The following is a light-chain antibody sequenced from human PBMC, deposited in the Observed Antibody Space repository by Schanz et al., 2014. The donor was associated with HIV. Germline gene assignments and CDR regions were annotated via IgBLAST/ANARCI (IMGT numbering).Light chain of an antibody. CDR1: SSDVGGYNY. J-gene: IGLJ1*01. CDR2: EVT. V-gene: IGLV2-8*01. CDR3: ISYAGSNIVV. Sequence: QSALTQPPSASGSPGQSVTISCTGTSSDVGGYNYVSWYQQHPGKAPKLMIYEVTKRPSGVPDRFSGSKSGNTASLTVSGLQAEDEADYYCISYAGSNIVVFGTGTKVTVL.